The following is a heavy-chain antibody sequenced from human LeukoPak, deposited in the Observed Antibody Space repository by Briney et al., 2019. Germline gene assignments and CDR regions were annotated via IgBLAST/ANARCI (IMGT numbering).Heavy chain of an antibody. J-gene: IGHJ3*02. CDR2: ISSSSSYI. CDR3: ARDGYSDSPTRQHDAFDI. D-gene: IGHD3-22*01. V-gene: IGHV3-21*01. CDR1: GFTFSGYS. Sequence: PGGSLRLSCAASGFTFSGYSMNWVRQAPGKGLEWVSSISSSSSYIYYADSVKGRFTISRDNAKNSLYLQMNSLRAEDTAVYYCARDGYSDSPTRQHDAFDIWGQGTMVTVSS.